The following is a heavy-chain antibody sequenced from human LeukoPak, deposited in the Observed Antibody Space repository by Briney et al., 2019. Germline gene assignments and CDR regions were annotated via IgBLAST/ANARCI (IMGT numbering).Heavy chain of an antibody. CDR3: ARRGAGGHQ. CDR1: GSTFASYW. Sequence: GGSLQISCQGSGSTFASYWIGGGRQVPGKGLEDMGIIYPAASHTTYSSSFQGQCTISADKSITAAFRQGSSLTASATAMYYCARRGAGGHQGGQGTLVTLSS. J-gene: IGHJ1*01. CDR2: IYPAASHT. D-gene: IGHD1-26*01. V-gene: IGHV5-51*01.